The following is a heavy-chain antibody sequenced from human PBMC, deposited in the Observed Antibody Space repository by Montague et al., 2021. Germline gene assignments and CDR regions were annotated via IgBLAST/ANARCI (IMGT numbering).Heavy chain of an antibody. Sequence: TLSLTCTVSGDSLSSVNYSCTWVRQHPGKGLEWIGCMYYSGSTYYNPSFKSRVTISVDTSKNQFSLRLRSMTAADTAVYYCARERFTTGYYDSWGQGTLVTVSS. V-gene: IGHV4-31*03. CDR1: GDSLSSVNYS. J-gene: IGHJ4*02. D-gene: IGHD3-9*01. CDR2: MYYSGST. CDR3: ARERFTTGYYDS.